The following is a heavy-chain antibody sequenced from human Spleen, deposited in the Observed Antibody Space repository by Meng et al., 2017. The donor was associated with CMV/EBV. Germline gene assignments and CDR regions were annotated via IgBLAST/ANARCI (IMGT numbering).Heavy chain of an antibody. CDR2: IKSKTDGGTT. CDR3: TANYYDFWSGFYYFDY. Sequence: TFSNAWMSWVRQAPGKGLEWVGRIKSKTDGGTTDYAAPVKGRFTISRDDSKNTLYLQMNSLKTEDTAVYYCTANYYDFWSGFYYFDYWGQGTLVTVSS. D-gene: IGHD3-3*01. J-gene: IGHJ4*02. CDR1: TFSNAW. V-gene: IGHV3-15*01.